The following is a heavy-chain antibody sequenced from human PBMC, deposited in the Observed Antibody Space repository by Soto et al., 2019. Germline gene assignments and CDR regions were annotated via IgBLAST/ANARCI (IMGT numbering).Heavy chain of an antibody. Sequence: QVQLRESGPGLVKPSETLSLTCTVSGGSISIYYWSWIRQPPGQGLEWIGYIYYSGSTNYNPSLKSRVTISVDTSKNQFSLKLNSMIAADTAVYYCARAGSVAGYDAFDIWGQGTMVTVSS. CDR2: IYYSGST. V-gene: IGHV4-59*01. CDR1: GGSISIYY. J-gene: IGHJ3*02. CDR3: ARAGSVAGYDAFDI. D-gene: IGHD6-19*01.